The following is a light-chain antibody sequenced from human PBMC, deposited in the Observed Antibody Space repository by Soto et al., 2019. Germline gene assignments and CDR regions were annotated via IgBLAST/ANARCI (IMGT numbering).Light chain of an antibody. Sequence: ETVMTQSPATLSVSPGERATLSCRASQSVSSNLAWYQQRPGQAPRLLIYGASTRATGVPDRFSGSGSGTEFALTISSLQAEDLAVYYCQQYNHWPLTFGGGTKVDI. J-gene: IGKJ4*01. V-gene: IGKV3-15*01. CDR3: QQYNHWPLT. CDR2: GAS. CDR1: QSVSSN.